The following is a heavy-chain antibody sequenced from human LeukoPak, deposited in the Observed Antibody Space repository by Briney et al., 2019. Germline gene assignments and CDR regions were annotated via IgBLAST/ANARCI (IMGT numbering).Heavy chain of an antibody. CDR2: IYIGGST. V-gene: IGHV3-66*01. J-gene: IGHJ4*02. Sequence: GPSHRPSCAASGFSASSNYMSWVRLAPGNWLECVSSIYIGGSTSYAASVKGRFTLSRDNPNNALYLQMHSLRAEDTAVYYCAREISRFGIWGQGILATVSS. CDR1: GFSASSNY. CDR3: AREISRFGI. D-gene: IGHD3-16*01.